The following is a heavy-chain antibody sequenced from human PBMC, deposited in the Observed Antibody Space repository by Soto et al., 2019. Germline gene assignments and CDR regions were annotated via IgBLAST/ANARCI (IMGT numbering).Heavy chain of an antibody. CDR2: FDPEDGET. CDR1: GYTLTELS. D-gene: IGHD6-6*01. V-gene: IGHV1-24*01. Sequence: ASVKVSCKVSGYTLTELSMHWVRQAPGKGLEWMGGFDPEDGETIYAQKFQGRVTMTEDTSTDTAYMELSSLRSEDTAVYYCATGDIAARRYNWFDPWGQGTLVTVSS. J-gene: IGHJ5*02. CDR3: ATGDIAARRYNWFDP.